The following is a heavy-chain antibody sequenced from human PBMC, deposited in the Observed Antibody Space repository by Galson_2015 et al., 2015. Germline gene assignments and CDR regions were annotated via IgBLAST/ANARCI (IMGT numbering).Heavy chain of an antibody. D-gene: IGHD2-15*01. CDR3: ARGGYCSADTCYPFNAFDM. Sequence: SLRLSCAASGFTFSTHEMNWVRQAPGKGLEWVSYISSSVSSVFYADSVKGRFTISRDNAKNSLFLQMNSLRVEDTAVYYCARGGYCSADTCYPFNAFDMWGQGTIVTVSS. CDR2: ISSSVSSV. CDR1: GFTFSTHE. J-gene: IGHJ3*02. V-gene: IGHV3-48*03.